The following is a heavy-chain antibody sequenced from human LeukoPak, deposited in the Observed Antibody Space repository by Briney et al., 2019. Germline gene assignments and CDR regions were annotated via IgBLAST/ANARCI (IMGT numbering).Heavy chain of an antibody. Sequence: GRSLRLSCAASGFTFSSYGMHWVRQAPGKGLEWVAVISYDGSNKYYADSVKGRFTISRDNSKNTLYLQMNGLRAEDTAVYYCAKDLYSSSPIYYYYYMDVWGKGTTVTVSS. V-gene: IGHV3-30*18. CDR2: ISYDGSNK. J-gene: IGHJ6*03. CDR1: GFTFSSYG. D-gene: IGHD6-6*01. CDR3: AKDLYSSSPIYYYYYMDV.